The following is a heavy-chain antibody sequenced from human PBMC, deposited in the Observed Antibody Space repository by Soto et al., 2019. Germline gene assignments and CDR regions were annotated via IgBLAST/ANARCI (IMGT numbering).Heavy chain of an antibody. CDR1: GFTFSDYY. J-gene: IGHJ6*02. CDR3: ARDLPYGSGYYYYGMDV. CDR2: ISSSSSYT. Sequence: GGSLRLSCAASGFTFSDYYMSWIRQAPGKGLECVSYISSSSSYTNYADSVKGRFTISRDDAKNSLYLQMNSLRAEDTAVYYCARDLPYGSGYYYYGMDVWGQGTTVTVSS. D-gene: IGHD3-10*01. V-gene: IGHV3-11*06.